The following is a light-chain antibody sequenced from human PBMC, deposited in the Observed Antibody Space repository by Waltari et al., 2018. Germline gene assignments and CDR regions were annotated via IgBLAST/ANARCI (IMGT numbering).Light chain of an antibody. CDR3: QQYYSTPWT. CDR2: WAS. Sequence: DIVMTQSPDSLAVSLGERATINCKSSQSVLYNSNNKSYLAWYQHKPGQTPKLLIYWASTRECGVPDRFSGSGSWTDFTLTISSLQAEDVAVYYCQQYYSTPWTFGQGTKVEI. J-gene: IGKJ1*01. V-gene: IGKV4-1*01. CDR1: QSVLYNSNNKSY.